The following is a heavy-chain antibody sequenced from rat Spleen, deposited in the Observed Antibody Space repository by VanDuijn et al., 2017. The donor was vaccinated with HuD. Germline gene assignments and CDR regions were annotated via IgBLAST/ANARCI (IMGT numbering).Heavy chain of an antibody. V-gene: IGHV5-29*01. CDR3: ARHTPFNYGTVGDY. J-gene: IGHJ2*01. CDR1: GFTFSNYY. D-gene: IGHD1-11*01. Sequence: EVQLVESDGGLVQPGRSLKLSCAASGFTFSNYYMAWVRQAPTKGLEWIATIVYDGSIAYYRDSVKGRFTISRDNAKSTLYLQMDSLRSEDTATYYCARHTPFNYGTVGDYWGQGVMVTVSS. CDR2: IVYDGSIA.